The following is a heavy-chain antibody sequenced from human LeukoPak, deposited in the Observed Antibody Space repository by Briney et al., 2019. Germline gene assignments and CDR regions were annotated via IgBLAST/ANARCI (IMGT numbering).Heavy chain of an antibody. J-gene: IGHJ4*02. D-gene: IGHD2-2*01. CDR1: GFTFGTYW. CDR3: ARGLVVVPAGVPDY. CDR2: VNTDGSGT. V-gene: IGHV3-74*01. Sequence: PGGPLRLSCAASGFTFGTYWMYWVRQTPGKGLVWVARVNTDGSGTTYADSVKGRFTISRDNAKNTLYLQMNSLRDEDTAVYYCARGLVVVPAGVPDYWGQGTLVTVSS.